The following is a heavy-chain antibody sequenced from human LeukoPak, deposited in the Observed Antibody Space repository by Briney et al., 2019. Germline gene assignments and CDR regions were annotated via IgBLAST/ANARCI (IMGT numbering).Heavy chain of an antibody. V-gene: IGHV1-2*02. CDR3: ARVVVVAANNWFDP. J-gene: IGHJ5*02. Sequence: ASVKVSCKASGYTFTGYYMHWVRQAPGQGLEWMGWINPNSGGTNYAQKFQGRVTMTRDTSISTAYMELSRLRSDDTAVYYRARVVVVAANNWFDPWGQGTLVTVSS. CDR2: INPNSGGT. CDR1: GYTFTGYY. D-gene: IGHD2-15*01.